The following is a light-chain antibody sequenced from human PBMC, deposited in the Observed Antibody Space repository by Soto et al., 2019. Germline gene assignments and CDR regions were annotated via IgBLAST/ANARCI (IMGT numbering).Light chain of an antibody. V-gene: IGLV2-23*02. Sequence: QSALTQPASVSGSPGQSITISCTGTSSEVGYYNLVSWYPHHPGKAPKLIMYEVNKRPSGVSNRFSGSKSGNTASLTISGLQAEDEADYHCCSYAGSSTYVFGTGTKVTV. J-gene: IGLJ1*01. CDR1: SSEVGYYNL. CDR2: EVN. CDR3: CSYAGSSTYV.